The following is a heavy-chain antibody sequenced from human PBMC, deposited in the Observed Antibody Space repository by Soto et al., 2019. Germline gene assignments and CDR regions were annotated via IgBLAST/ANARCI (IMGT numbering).Heavy chain of an antibody. Sequence: QVQXXXSXAXVXXPGXXVKXSCKASGYTFTSYGISWVRQAPGQGLEWMGWISAYNGNTNYAQKLQGRVTMTTDTSTSTAYMELRSLRSDDTAVYYCARDDPPVDYWGQGTLVTVSS. V-gene: IGHV1-18*01. CDR3: ARDDPPVDY. J-gene: IGHJ4*02. CDR1: GYTFTSYG. D-gene: IGHD4-17*01. CDR2: ISAYNGNT.